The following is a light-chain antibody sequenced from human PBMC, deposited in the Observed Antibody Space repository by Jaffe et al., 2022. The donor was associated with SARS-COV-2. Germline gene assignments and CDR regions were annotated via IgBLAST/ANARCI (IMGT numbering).Light chain of an antibody. CDR2: GND. V-gene: IGLV1-44*01. J-gene: IGLJ2*01. Sequence: QSVLTQPPSASGTPGQRVTISCSERSSDIGSYSVAWYQQLPGTAPKLLIYGNDVRPSGVPDRFSGSKSGTSASLAISGLLSEDEGDYYCAKWDDSLTLVFGGGTKLTVL. CDR3: AKWDDSLTLV. CDR1: SSDIGSYS.